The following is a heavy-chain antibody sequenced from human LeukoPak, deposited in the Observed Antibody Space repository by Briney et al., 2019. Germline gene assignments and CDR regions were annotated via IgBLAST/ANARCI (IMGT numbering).Heavy chain of an antibody. D-gene: IGHD1-26*01. CDR1: GYSFTTYW. CDR3: GRLRQSGNSYEALDY. CDR2: IYPSDSDT. J-gene: IGHJ4*02. V-gene: IGHV5-51*01. Sequence: GEALKISCKASGYSFTTYWIAWVRQMPGKGLEWMGIIYPSDSDTRYSPSFQGQVTISADKSISTAYLQWGSLKASDTAIYYCGRLRQSGNSYEALDYWGKGTLVTVSS.